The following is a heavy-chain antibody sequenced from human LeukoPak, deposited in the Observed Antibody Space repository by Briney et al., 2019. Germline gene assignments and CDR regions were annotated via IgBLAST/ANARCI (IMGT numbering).Heavy chain of an antibody. CDR3: ARVDLNGMLDY. V-gene: IGHV3-53*01. CDR1: GFTVSTNY. Sequence: PGGSLRLSCAASGFTVSTNYMNWVRQAPGKGLEWVSLIYSGGSTYYADSVKGRFTISRDNSKNTLYLQMNFLRAEDTAVYYCARVDLNGMLDYWGQGTLVTVSS. D-gene: IGHD3/OR15-3a*01. J-gene: IGHJ4*02. CDR2: IYSGGST.